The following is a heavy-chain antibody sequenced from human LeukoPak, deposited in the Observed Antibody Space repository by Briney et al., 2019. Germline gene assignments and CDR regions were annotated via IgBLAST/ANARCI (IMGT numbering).Heavy chain of an antibody. CDR1: GFTFSSYG. V-gene: IGHV3-33*06. J-gene: IGHJ4*02. D-gene: IGHD1-14*01. Sequence: PGRSLRLSCAASGFTFSSYGMHWVRQAPGKGLEWVAVIWYDGSNKYYADSVKGRFTISRDNSKNTLYLQMNSLRAEDTAVYYCAKSGNHDTYDYWGQGTLVTVSS. CDR2: IWYDGSNK. CDR3: AKSGNHDTYDY.